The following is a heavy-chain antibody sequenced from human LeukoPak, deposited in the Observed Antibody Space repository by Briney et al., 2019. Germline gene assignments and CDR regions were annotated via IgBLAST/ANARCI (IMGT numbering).Heavy chain of an antibody. CDR3: ARESLPSLYYYDSSGGAFDI. CDR1: GYTFTGYY. J-gene: IGHJ3*02. D-gene: IGHD3-22*01. V-gene: IGHV1-2*02. Sequence: ASVKVSCKASGYTFTGYYMHWVRQAPGQGLEWMGWINPNSGGTNYAQKFQGRVTMTRDTSISTAYMELSRLRSDDTAVYYCARESLPSLYYYDSSGGAFDIWGQGTMVTVSS. CDR2: INPNSGGT.